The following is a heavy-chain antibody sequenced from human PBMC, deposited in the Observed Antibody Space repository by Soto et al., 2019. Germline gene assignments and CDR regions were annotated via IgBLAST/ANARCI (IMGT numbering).Heavy chain of an antibody. CDR1: GFTFSSYG. CDR3: AKGGGSARDFDY. Sequence: PGGSLRLSCAASGFTFSSYGIHWVRQAPGKGLEWVAIIWNDGSNEYYADSVKGRFTISRDNSEKMVYLQMTSLGPEDTAVYYCAKGGGSARDFDYWGQGALVTVSS. D-gene: IGHD1-26*01. V-gene: IGHV3-30*02. J-gene: IGHJ4*02. CDR2: IWNDGSNE.